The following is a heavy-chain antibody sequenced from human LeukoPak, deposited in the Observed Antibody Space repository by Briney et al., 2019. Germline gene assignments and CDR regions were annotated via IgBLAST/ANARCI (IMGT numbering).Heavy chain of an antibody. V-gene: IGHV3-23*01. D-gene: IGHD3-10*01. J-gene: IGHJ5*02. CDR3: AKDRFGSGRPNWFSP. CDR2: ISGSSGDI. CDR1: GFTFGRYA. Sequence: GGSLRLSCAGSGFTFGRYAMSWIRQVPGKGLEWVSAISGSSGDIFYTDSVKGRFTISRDNSKNTLYLQMNSLRAGDTAVYYCAKDRFGSGRPNWFSPWGPGTQVTVSS.